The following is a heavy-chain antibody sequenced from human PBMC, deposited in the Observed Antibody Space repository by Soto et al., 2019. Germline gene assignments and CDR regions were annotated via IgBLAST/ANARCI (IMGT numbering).Heavy chain of an antibody. Sequence: QVQLVQSGAEVKKPGSSVKVSSKASGGTFSSYAISWVRQAPGQGLEWMGGIIPIFGTANYAQKFQGRVTITADESTSTAYMELRSLRSEDTAVYYCARHVPAAGYYYGMDVWGQGTTVTVSS. CDR1: GGTFSSYA. CDR3: ARHVPAAGYYYGMDV. D-gene: IGHD2-2*01. V-gene: IGHV1-69*12. CDR2: IIPIFGTA. J-gene: IGHJ6*02.